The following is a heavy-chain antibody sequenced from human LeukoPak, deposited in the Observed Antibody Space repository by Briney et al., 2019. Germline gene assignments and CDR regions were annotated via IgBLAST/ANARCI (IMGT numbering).Heavy chain of an antibody. D-gene: IGHD1-26*01. J-gene: IGHJ4*02. CDR2: INPNSGDT. Sequence: GASVKLSSKASGYTFSGYYMHWVRQAPGQGLEWMGWINPNSGDTNYAQKFQGRVTMTRDTSISTAYMELSSLRSDDTAVYYCARGGSGSYYYFDYWGQGTLVTVSS. V-gene: IGHV1-2*02. CDR1: GYTFSGYY. CDR3: ARGGSGSYYYFDY.